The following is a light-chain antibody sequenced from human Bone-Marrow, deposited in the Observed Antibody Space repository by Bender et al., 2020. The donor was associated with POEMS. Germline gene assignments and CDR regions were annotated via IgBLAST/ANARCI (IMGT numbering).Light chain of an antibody. J-gene: IGLJ3*02. CDR2: DVS. Sequence: QSALPQPRSVSGSPGQSVSVSCTGSHGDIGEYNYVSWYQQYPGKAPKLMIYDVSNRPSGVSTRFSGSKSGNTASLTISGLQAEDEADYYCSSYTSSSTQVFGGGTKLTVL. V-gene: IGLV2-14*01. CDR1: HGDIGEYNY. CDR3: SSYTSSSTQV.